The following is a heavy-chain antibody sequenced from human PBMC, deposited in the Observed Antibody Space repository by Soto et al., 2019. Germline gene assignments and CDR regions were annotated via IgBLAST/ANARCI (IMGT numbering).Heavy chain of an antibody. Sequence: QVQLQESGPGLVKPSETLSLTCTVSGGSVSSGSYYWSWIRQPPGKGLEWIGYIYYSRSTNYNPSLKSRVTISVDTSKNQFSLKLSSVTAADTAVYYCERGEVVTPDYWGQGTLVTVSS. D-gene: IGHD2-21*02. CDR3: ERGEVVTPDY. CDR1: GGSVSSGSYY. CDR2: IYYSRST. V-gene: IGHV4-61*01. J-gene: IGHJ4*02.